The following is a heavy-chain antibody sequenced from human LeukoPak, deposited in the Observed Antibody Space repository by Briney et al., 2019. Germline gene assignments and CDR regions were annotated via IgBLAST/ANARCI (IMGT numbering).Heavy chain of an antibody. Sequence: GGSLRLSCAAPGFTVSSNYMSWVRQAPGKGLEWVSVIYSGGSTYYADSVKGRFTISRDNSKNTLYLQMNSLRAEDTAVYYCARDSTDGDYDWFDPWGQGTLVTVSS. J-gene: IGHJ5*02. CDR3: ARDSTDGDYDWFDP. CDR1: GFTVSSNY. CDR2: IYSGGST. V-gene: IGHV3-53*01. D-gene: IGHD4-17*01.